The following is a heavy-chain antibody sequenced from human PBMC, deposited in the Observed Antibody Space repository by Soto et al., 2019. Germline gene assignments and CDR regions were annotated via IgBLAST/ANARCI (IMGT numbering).Heavy chain of an antibody. Sequence: QLQLQESGPGLVKPSETLCLTCTVSGGSISSSNYYWGWIRQPPGKGLEWIGSIYYSGSTYYNPDLTSRVTISVATSKNGLSLKLSSVTAADTAVYYCASSSSRWLVDYWGQGTLVTVSS. D-gene: IGHD6-13*01. CDR3: ASSSSRWLVDY. CDR2: IYYSGST. V-gene: IGHV4-39*01. J-gene: IGHJ4*02. CDR1: GGSISSSNYY.